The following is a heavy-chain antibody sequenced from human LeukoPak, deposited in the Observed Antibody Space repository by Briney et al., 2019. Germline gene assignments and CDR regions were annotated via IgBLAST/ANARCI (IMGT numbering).Heavy chain of an antibody. CDR3: VRGGDYYGSDPFYFDY. V-gene: IGHV3-30*04. CDR2: ISYEGSNK. Sequence: GGSLRLSCAASGFTFSGNAMHWVRQAPGKGLECVAAISYEGSNKYYSDSVKGRSTISRDNSKNTLYLQMSSLRPEDTAVYYCVRGGDYYGSDPFYFDYWGQGTLVTVSS. CDR1: GFTFSGNA. J-gene: IGHJ4*02. D-gene: IGHD3-10*01.